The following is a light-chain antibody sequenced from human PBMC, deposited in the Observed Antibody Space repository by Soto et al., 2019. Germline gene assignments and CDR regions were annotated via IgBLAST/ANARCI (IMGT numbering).Light chain of an antibody. V-gene: IGKV1-5*01. CDR3: QQYDSYST. Sequence: DMQMTQSPCTLSASVGDRVTITCRASQSISTSLAWYQQKPGKAPKLLIHDASSLESGVPSRFSGSGSGTEFTLTISSLQPDDFATYYCQQYDSYSTFGQGTKVDIK. J-gene: IGKJ1*01. CDR1: QSISTS. CDR2: DAS.